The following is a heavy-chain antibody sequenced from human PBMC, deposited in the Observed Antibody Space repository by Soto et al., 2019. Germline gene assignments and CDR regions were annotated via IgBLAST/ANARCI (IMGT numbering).Heavy chain of an antibody. D-gene: IGHD3-3*01. CDR3: TTGVRFLEWLLTSHYYYYYGMDV. CDR1: GFTFSNAW. Sequence: GGPLRLSCAAAGFTFSNAWMNWVRQAPGKGLEWVGRIKSKTDGGTTDYAAPVKGRFTISRDDSKNTLYLQMNGLKTEDTAVYYCTTGVRFLEWLLTSHYYYYYGMDVWXQGTTVTVSS. V-gene: IGHV3-15*07. CDR2: IKSKTDGGTT. J-gene: IGHJ6*02.